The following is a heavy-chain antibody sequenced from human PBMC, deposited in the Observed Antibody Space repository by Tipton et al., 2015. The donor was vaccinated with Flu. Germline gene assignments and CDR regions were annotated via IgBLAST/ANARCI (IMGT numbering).Heavy chain of an antibody. Sequence: TLSLTCAVSGSSISSGHNWGWIRQPPGKGLEWIATLENLVTIYYNASLKSRVTISINTSKNQFSLKVFSVTAADTAVYYCARRDYSNYVSDPKNCFDPWGQGILVTVSS. CDR1: GSSISSGHN. J-gene: IGHJ5*02. V-gene: IGHV4-38-2*01. CDR2: LENLVTI. CDR3: ARRDYSNYVSDPKNCFDP. D-gene: IGHD4-11*01.